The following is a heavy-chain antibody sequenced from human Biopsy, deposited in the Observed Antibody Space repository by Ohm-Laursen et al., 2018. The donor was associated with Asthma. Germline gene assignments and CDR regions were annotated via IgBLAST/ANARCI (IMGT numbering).Heavy chain of an antibody. J-gene: IGHJ4*02. CDR3: ARGDSSGWSHYYFDY. Sequence: GSLRLSCAAPGFAVSRDHMFWVRQAPGKGLEWVSVIYSGGTSHTADSVRGRFTISRDYSKNTLYLQMHSLRVEDTAVYYCARGDSSGWSHYYFDYWGQGTLVTVSS. CDR1: GFAVSRDH. CDR2: IYSGGTS. V-gene: IGHV3-53*01. D-gene: IGHD6-19*01.